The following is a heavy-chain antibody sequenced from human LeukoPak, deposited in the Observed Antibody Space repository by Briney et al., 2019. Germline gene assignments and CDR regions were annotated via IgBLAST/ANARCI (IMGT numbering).Heavy chain of an antibody. V-gene: IGHV3-15*01. D-gene: IGHD3-10*01. CDR2: IKSKTDGGTT. Sequence: GGSLRLSCAASGFTFSNAWMSWVRQAPGKGLEWVGRIKSKTDGGTTDYAAPVKGRFTVSRDDSKNTLYLQMNSLKTEDTAVYYCLRDWYGSGSYWQIRESYFDYWGQGTLVAVSS. J-gene: IGHJ4*02. CDR1: GFTFSNAW. CDR3: LRDWYGSGSYWQIRESYFDY.